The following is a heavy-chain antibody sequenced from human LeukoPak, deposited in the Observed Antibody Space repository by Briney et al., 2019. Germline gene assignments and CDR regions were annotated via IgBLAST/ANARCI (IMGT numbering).Heavy chain of an antibody. J-gene: IGHJ4*02. CDR3: ARESTMVRGVTGIDY. CDR2: INPNRGGT. CDR1: GDTFTGDY. D-gene: IGHD3-10*01. Sequence: ASVKVSCKASGDTFTGDYVHGVRHAPGQGLEWMGWINPNRGGTNYAQKFQGMVTMTRETSISTAYMELSRLRSDDAAVYYCARESTMVRGVTGIDYGGRETLVTVSS. V-gene: IGHV1-2*02.